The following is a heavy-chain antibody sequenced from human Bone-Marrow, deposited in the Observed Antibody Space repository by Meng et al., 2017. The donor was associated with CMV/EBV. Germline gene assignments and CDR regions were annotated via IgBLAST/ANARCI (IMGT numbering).Heavy chain of an antibody. V-gene: IGHV3-9*01. CDR2: ISWNSAIR. CDR3: ARAQKSALMTGMGV. J-gene: IGHJ6*02. CDR1: GFTFDDYT. Sequence: SLKISCAASGFTFDDYTMYWVRQTPGKGLEWVSAISWNSAIRDYAGSVKGRFIISRDNAKKTLYLQMNTLRIEDTALYYCARAQKSALMTGMGVWGQGTTVNVSS. D-gene: IGHD3-3*01.